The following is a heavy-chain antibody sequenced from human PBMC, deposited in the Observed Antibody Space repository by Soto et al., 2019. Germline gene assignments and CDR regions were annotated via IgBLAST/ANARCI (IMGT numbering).Heavy chain of an antibody. CDR3: ARESRYCSGGSCYFLPGIDY. V-gene: IGHV1-69*12. CDR2: IIPIFGTA. D-gene: IGHD2-15*01. CDR1: GGTFSSYA. J-gene: IGHJ4*02. Sequence: QVQRVQSGAEVKKPGSSVKVCCKASGGTFSSYAISWVRQAPGQGLEWMGGIIPIFGTANYAQKFQGRVTITADESTSTAYMELSSLNSEDTAVYHCARESRYCSGGSCYFLPGIDYWGQGTLVTVSS.